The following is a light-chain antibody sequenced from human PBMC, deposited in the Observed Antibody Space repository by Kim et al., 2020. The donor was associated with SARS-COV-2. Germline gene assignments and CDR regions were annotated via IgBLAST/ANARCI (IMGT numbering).Light chain of an antibody. J-gene: IGLJ2*01. Sequence: GRSITISCPGTGGDVGGYNYVSWYQQHPGKAPKLMIYDVSNRPSGVSNRFSGSKSGNTASLTISGPQAEDEADYYCSSYTSSSTLVFGGGTQLTVL. V-gene: IGLV2-14*03. CDR2: DVS. CDR1: GGDVGGYNY. CDR3: SSYTSSSTLV.